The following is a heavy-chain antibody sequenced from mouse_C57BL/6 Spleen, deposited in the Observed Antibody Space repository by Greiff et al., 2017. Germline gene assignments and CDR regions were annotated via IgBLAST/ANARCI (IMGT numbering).Heavy chain of an antibody. D-gene: IGHD1-1*01. V-gene: IGHV1-55*01. CDR2: IYPGSGST. CDR3: ARCDSSYWYFDV. J-gene: IGHJ1*03. CDR1: GYTFTSYW. Sequence: QVQLQQPGAELVKPGASVKMSCKASGYTFTSYWITWVKQRPGQGLEWIGDIYPGSGSTNYNEKFKSKATLTVDTSSSTAYMQLSSLTSEDSAVYYCARCDSSYWYFDVWGTGTTVTVAS.